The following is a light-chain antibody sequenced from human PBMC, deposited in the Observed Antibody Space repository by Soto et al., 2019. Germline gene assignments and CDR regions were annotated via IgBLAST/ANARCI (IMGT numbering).Light chain of an antibody. CDR2: WAS. Sequence: DILMPQSHAILAVFLGERATIHCKSSQSVLYSSNNKNYLGWYQRKPGQPPKLLIYWASTRESGVPDRFSGSGSGADFTLTISSLQAEDVAVYYCQQYYSTPFTFGGGTKVDI. J-gene: IGKJ4*01. CDR1: QSVLYSSNNKNY. V-gene: IGKV4-1*01. CDR3: QQYYSTPFT.